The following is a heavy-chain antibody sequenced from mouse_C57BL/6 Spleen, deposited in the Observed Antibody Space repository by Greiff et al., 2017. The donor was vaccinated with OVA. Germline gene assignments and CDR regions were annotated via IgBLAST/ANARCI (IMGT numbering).Heavy chain of an antibody. J-gene: IGHJ4*01. D-gene: IGHD1-1*01. Sequence: EVKVVESGGGLVQSGRSLRLSCATSGFTFSDFYMEWVRQAPGKGLEWIAARRNKANAYTTEYSASVKGRFIVSRDTSQSILYLQMNALRAEDTAIYYCARDLLLRPMDYWGQGTSVTVSS. CDR1: GFTFSDFY. CDR3: ARDLLLRPMDY. CDR2: RRNKANAYTT. V-gene: IGHV7-1*01.